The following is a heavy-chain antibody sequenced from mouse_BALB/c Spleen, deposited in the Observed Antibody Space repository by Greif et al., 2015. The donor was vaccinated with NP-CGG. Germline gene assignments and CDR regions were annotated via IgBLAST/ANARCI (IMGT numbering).Heavy chain of an antibody. J-gene: IGHJ2*01. Sequence: VQLQQSGAELAKPGASVKMSCKASGYTFTSYWMHWVKQRPGQGLEWIGYINPSTGYTEYNQKFKDKATLTADKSSSTAYMQLSSLTSEDSAVYYCARHYYGSSWDYWGQGTTLTVSS. CDR1: GYTFTSYW. V-gene: IGHV1-7*01. D-gene: IGHD1-1*01. CDR2: INPSTGYT. CDR3: ARHYYGSSWDY.